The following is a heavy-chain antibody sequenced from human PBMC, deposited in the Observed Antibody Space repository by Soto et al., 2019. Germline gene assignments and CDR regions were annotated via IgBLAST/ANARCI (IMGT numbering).Heavy chain of an antibody. V-gene: IGHV4-34*01. J-gene: IGHJ4*02. D-gene: IGHD5-18*01. CDR2: INHSGST. Sequence: AETLSLTCAVYGGSFSGYYWSWIRQPPGKGLEWIGEINHSGSTNYNPSLKSRVTISVDTSKNQFSLKLSSVTAADTAVYYCARASYSYGYSDYWGQGTLVTVSS. CDR1: GGSFSGYY. CDR3: ARASYSYGYSDY.